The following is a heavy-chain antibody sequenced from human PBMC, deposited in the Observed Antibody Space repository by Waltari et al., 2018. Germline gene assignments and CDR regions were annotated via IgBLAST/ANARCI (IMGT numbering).Heavy chain of an antibody. D-gene: IGHD5-12*01. CDR3: AGGGYSGNDFTQY. J-gene: IGHJ4*02. V-gene: IGHV3-30*02. Sequence: QVQLVESGGGVVQPGGARRLSCAACGFTFRSYGMNWVRQAPGKGPEWVAYLRYDGSNEYYEESVKGRFTISRDNSKNTLYLQMNSLRTEDTAVYYCAGGGYSGNDFTQYWGQGTPVTVSS. CDR2: LRYDGSNE. CDR1: GFTFRSYG.